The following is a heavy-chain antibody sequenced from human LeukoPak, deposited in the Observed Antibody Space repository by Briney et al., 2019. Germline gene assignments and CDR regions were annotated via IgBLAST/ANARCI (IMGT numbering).Heavy chain of an antibody. CDR2: AYHSGST. D-gene: IGHD3-16*01. V-gene: IGHV4-39*01. CDR1: GGSISSGSYY. Sequence: SETLSLTCTVSGGSISSGSYYCAWIRQPPGRGLEWIGSAYHSGSTYNNPSLKSRVTISVDTSKNQFSLKLRSVTAADTAVYYCARRRMGSADPFDIWGQGTMVTVSS. CDR3: ARRRMGSADPFDI. J-gene: IGHJ3*02.